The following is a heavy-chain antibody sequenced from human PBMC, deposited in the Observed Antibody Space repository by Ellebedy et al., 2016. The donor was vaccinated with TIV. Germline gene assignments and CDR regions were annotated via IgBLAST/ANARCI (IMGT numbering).Heavy chain of an antibody. V-gene: IGHV4-39*07. CDR3: ARDPALPRGRFDT. CDR2: IYYSGSA. J-gene: IGHJ5*02. CDR1: SGSICNSDYY. Sequence: MPSDTLSLTCTLSSGSICNSDYYWHCTRQPPGKGLEWIGSIYYSGSAYYNPSLKSRVTVSVDTSKNQFSLNLSSVTAADTAVYYCARDPALPRGRFDTWGQGTLVTVSS.